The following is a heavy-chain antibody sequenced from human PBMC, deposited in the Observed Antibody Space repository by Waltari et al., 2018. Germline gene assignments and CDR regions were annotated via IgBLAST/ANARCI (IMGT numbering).Heavy chain of an antibody. CDR1: GDSVSSPYW. D-gene: IGHD2-15*01. CDR2: VHGSGRS. J-gene: IGHJ5*02. Sequence: QLQLQESGPGLVKPSGTLSLTCAVSGDSVSSPYWWSWVRQSPQKGLEWIGQVHGSGRSNYSPSFASRVTVSLDTSNNEFYLKVTAATAADTAVYYCARDRGRGLYLDTWGPGTVVTVSP. V-gene: IGHV4-4*02. CDR3: ARDRGRGLYLDT.